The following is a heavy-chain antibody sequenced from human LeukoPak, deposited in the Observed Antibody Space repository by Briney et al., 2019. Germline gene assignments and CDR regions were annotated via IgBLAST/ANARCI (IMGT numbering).Heavy chain of an antibody. J-gene: IGHJ4*02. CDR2: IYTSGST. CDR3: ARGRNDFWSGSGFAFDY. CDR1: GGSISSYY. Sequence: PSETLSLTCTVSGGSISSYYWSWIRQPAGKGLEWIGRIYTSGSTNYNPSLKSRVTMSVDTSKNQFSLKLSSVTAADTAVYYCARGRNDFWSGSGFAFDYWGQGTLVTVSS. D-gene: IGHD3-3*01. V-gene: IGHV4-4*07.